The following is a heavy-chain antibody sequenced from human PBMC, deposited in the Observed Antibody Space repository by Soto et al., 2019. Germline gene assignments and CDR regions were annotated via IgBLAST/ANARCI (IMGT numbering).Heavy chain of an antibody. CDR3: ASTVAGL. CDR2: IIPNLGTA. J-gene: IGHJ4*02. D-gene: IGHD6-19*01. V-gene: IGHV1-69*08. Sequence: QVQLVQSGAEVKKPGSSVKVSCKASGGIFSYYTLSWVRQAPGQGLEWMGRIIPNLGTANYAQKFQGRVTITADKSTSTAYMDLRSLRSEDTAVYYCASTVAGLWSQGTLVTVSS. CDR1: GGIFSYYT.